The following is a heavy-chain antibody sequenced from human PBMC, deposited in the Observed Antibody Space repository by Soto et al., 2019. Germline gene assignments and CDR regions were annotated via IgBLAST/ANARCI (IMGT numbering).Heavy chain of an antibody. Sequence: SETLSLTCAVSGGSISSGGYSWSWIRQPPGKGLEWIGYIYHSGSTYYNPSLKSRVTISVDTSKNQFSLKVNSATAADTAVYYCARHSNRNYGLYYFDYWGLGALVTVSS. CDR1: GGSISSGGYS. D-gene: IGHD4-4*01. CDR3: ARHSNRNYGLYYFDY. V-gene: IGHV4-30-2*01. J-gene: IGHJ4*02. CDR2: IYHSGST.